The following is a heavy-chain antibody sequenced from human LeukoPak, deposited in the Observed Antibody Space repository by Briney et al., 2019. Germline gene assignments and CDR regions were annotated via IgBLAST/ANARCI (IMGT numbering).Heavy chain of an antibody. CDR1: GGSIRSSIYY. D-gene: IGHD3-10*01. CDR3: ARLYAGTRPPDY. J-gene: IGHJ4*02. CDR2: ISYSGRT. Sequence: KPSETLSLTCTVSGGSIRSSIYYWGWIRQPPVKGLEWVGSISYSGRTYYNPSLKSRVTISVDTSKNQISLKLSSVTAADTAIYYCARLYAGTRPPDYWGQGTLVTVSS. V-gene: IGHV4-39*01.